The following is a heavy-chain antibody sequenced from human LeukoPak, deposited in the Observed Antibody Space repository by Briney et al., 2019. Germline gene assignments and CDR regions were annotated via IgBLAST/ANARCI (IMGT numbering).Heavy chain of an antibody. J-gene: IGHJ6*02. Sequence: ASVKVSCKASGYTLTSYGISWVRQAPGQGLEWMGWISAYNGNTNYAQKLQGRVTMTRNTSISTAYMELSSLRSEDTAVYYCARFSRYCSRTSCYLYGMDVWGQGTTVTVSS. D-gene: IGHD2-2*01. CDR3: ARFSRYCSRTSCYLYGMDV. CDR1: GYTLTSYG. V-gene: IGHV1-18*01. CDR2: ISAYNGNT.